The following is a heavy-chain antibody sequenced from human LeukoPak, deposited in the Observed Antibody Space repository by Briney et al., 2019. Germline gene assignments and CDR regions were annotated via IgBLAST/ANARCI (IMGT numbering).Heavy chain of an antibody. V-gene: IGHV3-21*01. CDR1: GFTFSSYA. D-gene: IGHD3-22*01. Sequence: HPGGSLRLSCAASGFTFSSYAMSWVRQAPGKGLEWVSSISSSSSYIYFADSVKGRFTVSKDNAKKSLYLQMNSLRVEDTAVYYCARAQPISLINAPNDAFDIWGHGTFVTVSS. CDR2: ISSSSSYI. J-gene: IGHJ3*02. CDR3: ARAQPISLINAPNDAFDI.